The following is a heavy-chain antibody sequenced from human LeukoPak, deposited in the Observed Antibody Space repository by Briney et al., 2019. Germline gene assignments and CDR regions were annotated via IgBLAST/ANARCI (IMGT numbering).Heavy chain of an antibody. V-gene: IGHV1-2*02. CDR2: INPNSGGT. CDR3: ARVKGEYSSSWYYYYYYMDV. J-gene: IGHJ6*03. CDR1: GYTFTGYY. Sequence: GASVKVSCKASGYTFTGYYMHWVRQAPGQGLEWMGWINPNSGGTNYAQKFQGRVTMTRDTSISTAYMELSRLRSDDTAVYYCARVKGEYSSSWYYYYYYMDVWGKGTTVTISS. D-gene: IGHD6-13*01.